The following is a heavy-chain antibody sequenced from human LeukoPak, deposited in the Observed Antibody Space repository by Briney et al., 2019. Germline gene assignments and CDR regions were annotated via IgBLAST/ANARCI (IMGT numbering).Heavy chain of an antibody. CDR3: ARDGYSFEY. CDR2: INHSGST. J-gene: IGHJ4*02. D-gene: IGHD5-24*01. V-gene: IGHV4-34*01. Sequence: GSLRLSCAASGFTFSSYAMSWVRQPPGKGLEWIGEINHSGSTNYNPSLKSRVTISVDTSKNQFSLKLSSVTAADTAVYYCARDGYSFEYWGQGTLVT. CDR1: GFTFSSYA.